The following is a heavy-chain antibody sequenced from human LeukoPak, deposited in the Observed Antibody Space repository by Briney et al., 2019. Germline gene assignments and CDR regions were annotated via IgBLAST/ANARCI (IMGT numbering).Heavy chain of an antibody. V-gene: IGHV3-23*01. CDR1: GFSFSSEP. D-gene: IGHD1-26*01. CDR2: ISGSGGST. Sequence: PGGSLRLSCAASGFSFSSEPMSWVRQAPGKGLEWVSAISGSGGSTYYADSVKGRFTISRDNSKNTLYLQMNSLRAEDTAVYYCAKTKLGDTSYYFDYWGQGTLVTVSS. CDR3: AKTKLGDTSYYFDY. J-gene: IGHJ4*02.